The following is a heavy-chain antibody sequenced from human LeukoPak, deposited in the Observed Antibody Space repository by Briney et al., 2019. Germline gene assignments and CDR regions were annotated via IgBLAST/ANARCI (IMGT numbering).Heavy chain of an antibody. V-gene: IGHV3-23*01. CDR3: AKEVVVVVAATRFDP. J-gene: IGHJ5*02. CDR2: ISSSGGTT. CDR1: GLTFSSYA. D-gene: IGHD2-15*01. Sequence: GGSLRLSCAASGLTFSSYAMTWVRQAPGKGLEWVSPISSSGGTTHYADSVKGRFTISRDNSKNTLYLQMNSLRVEDTAVYYCAKEVVVVVAATRFDPWGQGTLVTVSS.